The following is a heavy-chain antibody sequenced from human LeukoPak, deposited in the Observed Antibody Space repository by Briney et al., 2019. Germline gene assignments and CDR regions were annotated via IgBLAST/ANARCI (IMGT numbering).Heavy chain of an antibody. D-gene: IGHD5-24*01. Sequence: SVKVSCKAVRGTFSNYVISWVRQAPGQGLEWMGRIIPIFDEAIYAQKFRDRVIITADNSTSTAYMELSNLRSEDTAVYYCERRPERWPQNHRTLDNWGQGTLVTVSS. CDR1: RGTFSNYV. CDR2: IIPIFDEA. V-gene: IGHV1-69*04. J-gene: IGHJ4*02. CDR3: ERRPERWPQNHRTLDN.